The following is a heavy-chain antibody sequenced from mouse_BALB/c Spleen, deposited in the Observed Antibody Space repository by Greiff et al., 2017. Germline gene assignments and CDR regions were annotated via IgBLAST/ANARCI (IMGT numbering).Heavy chain of an antibody. CDR3: ARTGKINYYAMDY. V-gene: IGHV3-2*02. D-gene: IGHD4-1*01. J-gene: IGHJ4*01. CDR2: ISYSGST. CDR1: GYSITSDYA. Sequence: DVKLQESGPGLVKPSQSLSLTCTVTGYSITSDYAWNWIRQFPGNKLEWMGYISYSGSTSYNPSLKSRISITRDTSKNQFFLQLNSVTTEDTATYYCARTGKINYYAMDYWGQGTSVTVSS.